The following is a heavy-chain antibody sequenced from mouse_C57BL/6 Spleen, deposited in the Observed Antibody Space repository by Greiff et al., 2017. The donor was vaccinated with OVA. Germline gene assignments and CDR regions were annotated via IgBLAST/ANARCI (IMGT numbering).Heavy chain of an antibody. CDR1: GYAFSSYW. J-gene: IGHJ3*01. CDR2: IYPGDGDT. V-gene: IGHV1-80*01. Sequence: VQRVESGAELVKPGASVKISCKASGYAFSSYWMNWVKQRPGKGLEWIGQIYPGDGDTNYNGKFKGKATLTADKSSSTAYMQLSSLTSEDSAVYFCARRSYDGWFAYWGQGTLVTVSA. D-gene: IGHD1-1*01. CDR3: ARRSYDGWFAY.